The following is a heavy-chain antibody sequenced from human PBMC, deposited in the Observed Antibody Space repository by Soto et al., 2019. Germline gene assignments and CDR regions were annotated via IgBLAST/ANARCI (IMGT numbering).Heavy chain of an antibody. CDR3: ALAYNWNYEPFFDY. V-gene: IGHV4-59*01. D-gene: IGHD1-7*01. J-gene: IGHJ4*02. CDR1: GGSISSYY. CDR2: IYYSGST. Sequence: SETLSLTCTVSGGSISSYYWSWIRQPPGKGLEWIGYIYYSGSTNYNPSLKSRVTISVDTSKNQFSLKLSSVTAADTAVYYCALAYNWNYEPFFDYWGQGTLVTVSS.